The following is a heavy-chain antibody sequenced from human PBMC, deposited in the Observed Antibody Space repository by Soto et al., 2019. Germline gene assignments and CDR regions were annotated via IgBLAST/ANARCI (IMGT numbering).Heavy chain of an antibody. CDR3: ARESIAAAGDY. CDR2: ISSSGSTI. J-gene: IGHJ4*02. V-gene: IGHV3-48*04. Sequence: GGSLRLSCAASGFTFSTYGMHWVRQAPGKGLEWVSYISSSGSTIYYADSVKGRFTISRDNAKNSLYLQMNSLRAEDTAVYYCARESIAAAGDYWGQGTLVTVSS. CDR1: GFTFSTYG. D-gene: IGHD6-13*01.